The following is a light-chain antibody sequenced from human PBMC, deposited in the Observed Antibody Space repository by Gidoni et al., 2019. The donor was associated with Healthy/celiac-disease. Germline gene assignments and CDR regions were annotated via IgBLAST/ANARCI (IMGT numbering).Light chain of an antibody. CDR1: QSLLHSNGYNS. V-gene: IGKV2-28*01. CDR3: MQALQTPPA. J-gene: IGKJ2*01. Sequence: DIVMTQSPLSLPVTPGEPASISCRSSQSLLHSNGYNSLDWYLKKPGQSPQLLIDLGSNRASGVPDRFSGSGSGTDFTLKISRVEAEDVGVYYCMQALQTPPAFGQGTKLEIK. CDR2: LGS.